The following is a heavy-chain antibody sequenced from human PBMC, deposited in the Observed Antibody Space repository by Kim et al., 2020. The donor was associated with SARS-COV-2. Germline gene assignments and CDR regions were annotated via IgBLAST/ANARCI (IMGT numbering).Heavy chain of an antibody. J-gene: IGHJ4*02. D-gene: IGHD3-22*01. Sequence: GGSLRLSCSASGFTFSSYAMHWVRQAPGKGLEYVSAISSNGGSTYYADSVKGRFTISRDNSKNTLYLQMSSLRAEDTAVYYCVKEGWGTKVVTMIVMGAFFDYWGQGTLVTVSS. V-gene: IGHV3-64D*09. CDR2: ISSNGGST. CDR3: VKEGWGTKVVTMIVMGAFFDY. CDR1: GFTFSSYA.